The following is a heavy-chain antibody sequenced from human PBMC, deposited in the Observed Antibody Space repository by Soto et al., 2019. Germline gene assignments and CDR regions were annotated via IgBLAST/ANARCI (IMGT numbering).Heavy chain of an antibody. CDR1: GGTFSSYA. D-gene: IGHD6-13*01. V-gene: IGHV1-69*13. J-gene: IGHJ6*02. CDR3: ARDGASGSSSSWSTLYYYGMDV. CDR2: IIPIFGTA. Sequence: SVKVSCKASGGTFSSYAISWVRQAPGQGLEWVGGIIPIFGTANYAQKFQGRVTITADESTSTAYMELSSLRSEDTAVYYCARDGASGSSSSWSTLYYYGMDVWGQGTTVTVSS.